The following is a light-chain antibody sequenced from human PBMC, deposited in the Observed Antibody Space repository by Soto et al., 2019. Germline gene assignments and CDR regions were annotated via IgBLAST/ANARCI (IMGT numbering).Light chain of an antibody. Sequence: EIVLTQSPDTLSLSPGERATLSCRASQSVSRTYLAWYQQKPGQAPRLLIYDASNRATGFPDRFSGSGSGTDFTLTISRLEPEDFAVYYCQQYGSSLVTFGQGTRLEIK. CDR1: QSVSRTY. J-gene: IGKJ5*01. CDR2: DAS. CDR3: QQYGSSLVT. V-gene: IGKV3-20*01.